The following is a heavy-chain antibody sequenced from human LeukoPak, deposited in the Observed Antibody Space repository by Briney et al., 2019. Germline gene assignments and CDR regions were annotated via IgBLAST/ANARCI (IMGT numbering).Heavy chain of an antibody. V-gene: IGHV4-38-2*02. CDR1: GYSISSGYY. CDR2: IYHSGST. Sequence: PSETLSLTCTVSGYSISSGYYWGWIRQPPGKGLEWIGSIYHSGSTYYNPSLKSRVTISVDTSKNQFSLKLSSVTAADTAVYYCARAPHSYSGSYHPAGYWGQGTLVTVSS. CDR3: ARAPHSYSGSYHPAGY. J-gene: IGHJ4*02. D-gene: IGHD1-26*01.